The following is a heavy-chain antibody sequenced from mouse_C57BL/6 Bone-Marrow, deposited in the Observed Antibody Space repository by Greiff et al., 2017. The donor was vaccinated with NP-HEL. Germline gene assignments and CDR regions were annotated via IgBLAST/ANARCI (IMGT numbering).Heavy chain of an antibody. CDR1: GYTFTSYW. J-gene: IGHJ1*03. Sequence: VQLQQSGAELVKPGASVKLSCKASGYTFTSYWMHWVKQRPGQGLEWIGMIHPTSGSTNYNEKFKSKATLTVDKSSSTAYMQLSSLTSEDSAVYYCAAGGYYSNSYWYFDVWGTGTTVTVSS. V-gene: IGHV1-64*01. CDR2: IHPTSGST. CDR3: AAGGYYSNSYWYFDV. D-gene: IGHD2-5*01.